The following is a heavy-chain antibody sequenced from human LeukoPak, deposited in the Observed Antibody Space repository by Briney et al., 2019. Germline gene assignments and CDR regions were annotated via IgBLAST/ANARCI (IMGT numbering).Heavy chain of an antibody. V-gene: IGHV4-34*01. D-gene: IGHD6-19*01. CDR1: GGSFSGYY. Sequence: PSETLSLTCAVYGGSFSGYYWSWIRQPPGKGLEWIGNIYYSGSTYYNPSLKSRVTISVDTSKNQFSLKLSSVTAADTAVYYCARLSRLGWFDPWGQGTLVTVSS. CDR3: ARLSRLGWFDP. CDR2: IYYSGST. J-gene: IGHJ5*02.